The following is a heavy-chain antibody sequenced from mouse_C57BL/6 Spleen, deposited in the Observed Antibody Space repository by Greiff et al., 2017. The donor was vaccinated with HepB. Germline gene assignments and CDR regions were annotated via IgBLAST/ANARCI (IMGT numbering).Heavy chain of an antibody. V-gene: IGHV1-53*01. Sequence: VQLQQPGTELVKPGASVKLSCKASGYTFTSYWMHWVKQRPGQGLEWIGNINPSNGGTNYNEKFKGKATLTVDKSSSTAYIQLSSLTSEDSAVYYCARAPYSTPWFAYWGQGTLVTVSA. CDR1: GYTFTSYW. CDR2: INPSNGGT. J-gene: IGHJ3*01. CDR3: ARAPYSTPWFAY. D-gene: IGHD2-5*01.